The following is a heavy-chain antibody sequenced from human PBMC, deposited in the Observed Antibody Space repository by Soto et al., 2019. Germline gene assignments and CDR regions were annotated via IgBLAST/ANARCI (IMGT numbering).Heavy chain of an antibody. D-gene: IGHD6-6*01. J-gene: IGHJ4*02. CDR3: ARDLRIAARRSYFDY. CDR2: IKQDGSEK. V-gene: IGHV3-7*05. CDR1: GFTFSSYW. Sequence: EVQLVESGGGLVQPGGSLRLSCAASGFTFSSYWMSWVRQAPGKGLEWVANIKQDGSEKYYVDSVKGRFTISRDNAKNSLYLQMNSLRAEDTAVYYCARDLRIAARRSYFDYWGQGTLVTVSS.